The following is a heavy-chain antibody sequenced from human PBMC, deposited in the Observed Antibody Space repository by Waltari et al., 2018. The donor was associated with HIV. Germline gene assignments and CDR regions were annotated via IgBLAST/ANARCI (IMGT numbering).Heavy chain of an antibody. V-gene: IGHV3-30*02. CDR1: GFTFSSYG. Sequence: QVQLVESGGGVVQPGGSLRLSCAASGFTFSSYGMHWVRQAPGKVVEWVAFIRYDGSNKYYADSVKGRFTIARDNSKNTLYLEMNSLRAEDTAVYYCSKDDSSGYPPSIGLDYWGQGTLVTVSS. CDR3: SKDDSSGYPPSIGLDY. CDR2: IRYDGSNK. J-gene: IGHJ4*02. D-gene: IGHD3-22*01.